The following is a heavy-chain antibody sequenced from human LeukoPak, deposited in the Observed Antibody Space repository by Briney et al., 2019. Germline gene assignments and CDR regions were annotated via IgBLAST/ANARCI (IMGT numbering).Heavy chain of an antibody. CDR3: ARVSSSMGGAADY. J-gene: IGHJ4*02. Sequence: GGSLRLSCAASGFTFSSYWMSWVRQAPGKGLEWVANIKQGGGEKYYVDSVKGRFTISRDNAKNSVYLEMNSLRAEDTAVYYCARVSSSMGGAADYWGQGTLVTVSS. CDR2: IKQGGGEK. CDR1: GFTFSSYW. V-gene: IGHV3-7*01. D-gene: IGHD6-6*01.